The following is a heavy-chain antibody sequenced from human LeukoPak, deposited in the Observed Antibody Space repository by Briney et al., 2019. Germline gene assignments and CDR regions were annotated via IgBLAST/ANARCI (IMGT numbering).Heavy chain of an antibody. D-gene: IGHD2-15*01. J-gene: IGHJ4*02. CDR1: GYTFTIYG. CDR3: ARAGWRYYFDY. CDR2: ISAYNGNT. Sequence: ASVTVSCKASGYTFTIYGISWVRQAPGQGREWMGWISAYNGNTNYAQKLRGRVTMTTDTSTSTAYMELRSLRSDDTAVYYCARAGWRYYFDYWGQGTLVTVSS. V-gene: IGHV1-18*01.